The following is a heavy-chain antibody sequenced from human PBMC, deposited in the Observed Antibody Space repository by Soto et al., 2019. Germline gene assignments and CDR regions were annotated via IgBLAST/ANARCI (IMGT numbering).Heavy chain of an antibody. CDR3: ARAPYYFWSGYLPYYYYCMDV. D-gene: IGHD3-3*01. CDR2: IYYSGST. Sequence: PSETLSLTCTVSGGSISSYYWSWIRQPPGKGLEWIGYIYYSGSTNYNPSLKSRVTISVDTSKNQFSLKLSSVTAADTAVYYCARAPYYFWSGYLPYYYYCMDVWGQGTTVTVSS. J-gene: IGHJ6*02. CDR1: GGSISSYY. V-gene: IGHV4-59*01.